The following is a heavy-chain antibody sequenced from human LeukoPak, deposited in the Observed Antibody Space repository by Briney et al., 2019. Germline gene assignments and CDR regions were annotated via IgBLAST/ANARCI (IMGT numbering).Heavy chain of an antibody. D-gene: IGHD2-2*01. V-gene: IGHV3-53*01. CDR1: GFTVSSNY. Sequence: PGGSLRLSCAASGFTVSSNYMSWVRQAPGKGLEWVSVIYSGGSTYYADSVKGRFTISRDNSKNTLYLQMNSLRAEDTAVYYCARENCSSTSCYGSTFDYWGQGTLVTVSS. J-gene: IGHJ4*02. CDR3: ARENCSSTSCYGSTFDY. CDR2: IYSGGST.